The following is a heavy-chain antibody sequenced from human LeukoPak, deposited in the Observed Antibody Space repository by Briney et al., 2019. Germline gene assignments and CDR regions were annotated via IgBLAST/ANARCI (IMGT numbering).Heavy chain of an antibody. CDR3: ARRYYDSSGYSRHFDY. V-gene: IGHV5-51*01. CDR2: IYPGDSDT. D-gene: IGHD3-22*01. Sequence: PGASLKISCEGSGYIFNSYWIGWVRQLPGKGLEWMGLIYPGDSDTRYSPSFQGQVTISADKSISTAYLQWSSLKTSDTAMYYCARRYYDSSGYSRHFDYWGQGTLVTVSS. CDR1: GYIFNSYW. J-gene: IGHJ4*02.